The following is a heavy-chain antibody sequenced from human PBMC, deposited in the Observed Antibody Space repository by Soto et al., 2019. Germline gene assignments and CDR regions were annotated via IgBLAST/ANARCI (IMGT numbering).Heavy chain of an antibody. CDR2: IYYSGST. D-gene: IGHD5-12*01. J-gene: IGHJ4*02. V-gene: IGHV4-59*11. CDR1: GGSISSHS. Sequence: SETLSLTCTVSGGSISSHSWSWIRQPPGKGLEWIGYIYYSGSTDYNPSLKSRVTISVDTSKNLFSLKLSSVTAADTAVYYCARTALLSRGYVFEDWGQRTLVSVSS. CDR3: ARTALLSRGYVFED.